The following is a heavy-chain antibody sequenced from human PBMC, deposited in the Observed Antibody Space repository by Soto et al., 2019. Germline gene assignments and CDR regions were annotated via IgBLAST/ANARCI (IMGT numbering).Heavy chain of an antibody. V-gene: IGHV4-59*08. CDR3: ARLPDCSGGSGYSSDAFDI. CDR2: IYYSGST. Sequence: SETLSLTCTVSGGSISSYYWSWIRQPPGKGLEWIGYIYYSGSTNYNPSLKSRVTISVDTSKNQFSLKLSSVTAADTAVYYCARLPDCSGGSGYSSDAFDIWGQGTMVTVSS. D-gene: IGHD2-15*01. CDR1: GGSISSYY. J-gene: IGHJ3*02.